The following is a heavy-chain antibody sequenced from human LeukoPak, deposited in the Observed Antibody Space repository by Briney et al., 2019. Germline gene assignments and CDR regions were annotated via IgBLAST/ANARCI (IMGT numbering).Heavy chain of an antibody. J-gene: IGHJ4*02. CDR3: AREAVAGTIDY. V-gene: IGHV3-48*03. CDR1: GFTFSSYE. CDR2: ISSSGSTI. D-gene: IGHD6-19*01. Sequence: GSLRLSCAASGFTFSSYEMNWVRQAPGKGLEWVSYISSSGSTIYYADSVKGRFTISRDNAKNSLYLQTNSLRAEDTAVYYCAREAVAGTIDYWGQGTLVTVSS.